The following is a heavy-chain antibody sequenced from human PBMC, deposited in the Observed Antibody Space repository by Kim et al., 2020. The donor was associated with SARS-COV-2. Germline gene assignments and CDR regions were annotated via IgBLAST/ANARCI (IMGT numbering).Heavy chain of an antibody. D-gene: IGHD6-6*01. J-gene: IGHJ4*02. Sequence: LKSRVTISVETSKNQFSLKLSSVTAADTAVYYCARAQAPEYSSSSRSYDYWGQGTLVTVSS. CDR3: ARAQAPEYSSSSRSYDY. V-gene: IGHV4-34*01.